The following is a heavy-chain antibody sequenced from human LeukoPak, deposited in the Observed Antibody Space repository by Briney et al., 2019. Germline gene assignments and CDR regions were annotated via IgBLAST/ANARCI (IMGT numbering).Heavy chain of an antibody. V-gene: IGHV4-59*08. CDR1: GGSISSYY. D-gene: IGHD1-1*01. J-gene: IGHJ4*02. CDR3: ARHSSNFYFDY. Sequence: SETLSLTCTVSGGSISSYYWTWIRRPPGKGLEWLGYALYSGNTNYNPSLTSRVTISVDTSKNQFSLRLSSVTAADTAVYYCARHSSNFYFDYWGQGTLVTVSS. CDR2: ALYSGNT.